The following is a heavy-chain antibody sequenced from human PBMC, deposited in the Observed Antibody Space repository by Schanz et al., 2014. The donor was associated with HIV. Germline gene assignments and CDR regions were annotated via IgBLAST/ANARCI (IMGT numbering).Heavy chain of an antibody. J-gene: IGHJ6*02. CDR3: AREGGQYKHYGMDV. D-gene: IGHD1-20*01. CDR1: GSTFPDLD. CDR2: MNPGSGNT. Sequence: QVQLVQSGAEVKRPGASVTVSCTAAGSTFPDLDVNWVRQAAGQGLEWLGWMNPGSGNTGYAWKFQGRVTMTSDTSIRTAYMELSSLRADDTAVYYCAREGGQYKHYGMDVWGQGTTVTVSS. V-gene: IGHV1-8*01.